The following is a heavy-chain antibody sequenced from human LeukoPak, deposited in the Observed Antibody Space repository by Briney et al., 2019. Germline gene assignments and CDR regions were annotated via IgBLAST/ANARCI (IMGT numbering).Heavy chain of an antibody. CDR2: IKSRTDGGTT. D-gene: IGHD5-24*01. CDR3: ATEFYSNGYNF. CDR1: GFTFSSAW. J-gene: IGHJ4*02. Sequence: PGGSLRLSCPGSGFTFSSAWMTWVRQIPGKGLEWVGHIKSRTDGGTTDYAAPVKGRFTISRDDSKNTVYLQMNSLKIEDSAVYSCATEFYSNGYNFWGQGTLVIVSS. V-gene: IGHV3-15*01.